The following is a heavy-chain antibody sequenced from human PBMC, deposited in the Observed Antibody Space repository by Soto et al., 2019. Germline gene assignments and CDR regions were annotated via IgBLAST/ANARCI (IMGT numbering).Heavy chain of an antibody. Sequence: EVQLLESGGGLVQPGGSLRLSCEASGFIFSNYAMSWVRQGPGKGLEWVSVIGGAAVSTDCADSVKGRCTVSRDDSKNTVYLLLDSLRDDDTAVYYCAKDSTSYNGIYDPFDIWGQGTMVTVSS. D-gene: IGHD1-1*01. CDR1: GFIFSNYA. J-gene: IGHJ3*02. CDR3: AKDSTSYNGIYDPFDI. V-gene: IGHV3-23*01. CDR2: IGGAAVST.